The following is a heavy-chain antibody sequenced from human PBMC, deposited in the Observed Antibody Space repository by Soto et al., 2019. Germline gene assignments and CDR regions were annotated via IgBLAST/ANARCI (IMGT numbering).Heavy chain of an antibody. J-gene: IGHJ4*02. CDR2: INLRGGTT. CDR3: ARGPDDSDVPRWDH. D-gene: IGHD4-17*01. CDR1: GYNFNQYY. V-gene: IGHV1-46*02. Sequence: QVQLVQSGPEVRKPGASVRLSCATSGYNFNQYYIHWVRQAPGQGLEWMGIINLRGGTTEYAHKFRGRVTVTGDTASRTAYMELSSLRSDDTAVYCCARGPDDSDVPRWDHWGQGTLITVSS.